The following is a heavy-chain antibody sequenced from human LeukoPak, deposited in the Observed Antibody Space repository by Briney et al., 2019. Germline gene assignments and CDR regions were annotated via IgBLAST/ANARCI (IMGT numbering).Heavy chain of an antibody. D-gene: IGHD6-25*01. V-gene: IGHV3-48*03. Sequence: GGSLRLSCEASEFTFSSYEMNWVRQAPGKRLEWVSYIGPGGDSIYYADSVKGRFTISRDNAKKSLFLQMNSLRVDDTAVYYCARDRGISAADTTYWYFDLWGRGTLVSVSS. CDR2: IGPGGDSI. CDR3: ARDRGISAADTTYWYFDL. CDR1: EFTFSSYE. J-gene: IGHJ2*01.